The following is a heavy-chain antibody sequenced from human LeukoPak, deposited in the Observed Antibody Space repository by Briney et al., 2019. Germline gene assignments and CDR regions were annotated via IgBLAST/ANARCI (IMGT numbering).Heavy chain of an antibody. Sequence: GGSLRLSCAASGFTFSSYAMSWVRQAPGKGLEWVSAISGSGGSTYYADSVKGRFTISRDNSKNTLYLQMNSLRAEDTAVYYCAKDILNYYDSSGYSAGGAFDIWGQGTMVTVSS. CDR1: GFTFSSYA. D-gene: IGHD3-22*01. CDR2: ISGSGGST. V-gene: IGHV3-23*01. CDR3: AKDILNYYDSSGYSAGGAFDI. J-gene: IGHJ3*02.